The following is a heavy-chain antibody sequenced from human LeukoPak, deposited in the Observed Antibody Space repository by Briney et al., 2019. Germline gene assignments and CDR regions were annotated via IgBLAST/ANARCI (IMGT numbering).Heavy chain of an antibody. Sequence: ASVKVSCKASGYTFTSYGISWVRQAPGQGLEWMGWISAYNGNTNYAQKLQGRVTMTTDTSTSTAYMELRSLRSDDTAVYYCARGAAAGTSWYYFDYWGQGTLVTVSS. D-gene: IGHD6-13*01. V-gene: IGHV1-18*01. CDR1: GYTFTSYG. J-gene: IGHJ4*02. CDR2: ISAYNGNT. CDR3: ARGAAAGTSWYYFDY.